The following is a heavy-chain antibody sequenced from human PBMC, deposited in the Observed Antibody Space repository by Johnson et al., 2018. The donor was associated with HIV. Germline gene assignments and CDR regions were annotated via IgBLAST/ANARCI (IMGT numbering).Heavy chain of an antibody. Sequence: VQLVESGGGLVQPGGSLRLSCAASGFTFSSYDMHWVRQATGKGLEWVSAIGTAGDTYYPGSVKGRFTISRENAKNSLYLQMNSLRAGDTAVYYCARARRSSSWDAGDDAFDIWGQGTMVTVSS. CDR2: IGTAGDT. CDR1: GFTFSSYD. D-gene: IGHD6-13*01. CDR3: ARARRSSSWDAGDDAFDI. J-gene: IGHJ3*02. V-gene: IGHV3-13*01.